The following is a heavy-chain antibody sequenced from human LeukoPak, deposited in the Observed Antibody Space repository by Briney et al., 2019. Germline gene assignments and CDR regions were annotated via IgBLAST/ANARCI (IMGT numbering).Heavy chain of an antibody. D-gene: IGHD5-24*01. CDR3: ARIKQGRDGYLWGY. Sequence: ASVTVSCTASGYTFTGYYMHWVRQAPGQGLEWMGWINPNSGGTNYAQKFQGRVTMTRDTSISTAYMELSRLRSDDTAVYYCARIKQGRDGYLWGYWGQGTLVTVSS. CDR2: INPNSGGT. J-gene: IGHJ4*02. V-gene: IGHV1-2*02. CDR1: GYTFTGYY.